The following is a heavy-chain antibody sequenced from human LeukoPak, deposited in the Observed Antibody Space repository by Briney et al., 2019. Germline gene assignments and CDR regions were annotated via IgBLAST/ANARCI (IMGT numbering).Heavy chain of an antibody. D-gene: IGHD5-24*01. Sequence: GSLRLSCAASRGFTFSSNWMYWVRQAPGKGLVRVSRVNSDGSDTAYADSVKGRFTISRDNVNNILHLQMNSLRAEDTAVYYCARDDLTNGYNGNFWGQGTLVTVSS. CDR3: ARDDLTNGYNGNF. J-gene: IGHJ4*02. CDR1: RGFTFSSNW. V-gene: IGHV3-74*01. CDR2: VNSDGSDT.